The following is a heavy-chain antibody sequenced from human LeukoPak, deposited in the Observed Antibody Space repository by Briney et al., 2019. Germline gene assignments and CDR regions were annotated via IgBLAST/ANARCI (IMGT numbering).Heavy chain of an antibody. J-gene: IGHJ4*02. V-gene: IGHV3-30-3*01. D-gene: IGHD6-19*01. CDR1: GFTFSSYA. CDR3: ARGPYSSGWDHFDY. Sequence: PGRSLRLSCAASGFTFSSYAMHWVRQAPGKGLEWVAVISYDGSNKYYADSVKGRFTISRDNSKNTLYLQMNSLRAEDTAVYYCARGPYSSGWDHFDYWGQGTLVTVSS. CDR2: ISYDGSNK.